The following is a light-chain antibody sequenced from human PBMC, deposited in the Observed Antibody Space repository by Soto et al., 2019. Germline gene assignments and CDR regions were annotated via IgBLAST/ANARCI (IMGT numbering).Light chain of an antibody. J-gene: IGLJ3*02. Sequence: QTVVTQEPSLTVYPGGTVTLTCASNTGAVTSDYQPNWFQQKPGQAPRALIYSTGDKHSWTPARFSGSLLGGKAALTLSGVQPEDEADYSCLLYYADSPAFGGGTKLTVL. V-gene: IGLV7-43*01. CDR1: TGAVTSDYQ. CDR2: STG. CDR3: LLYYADSPA.